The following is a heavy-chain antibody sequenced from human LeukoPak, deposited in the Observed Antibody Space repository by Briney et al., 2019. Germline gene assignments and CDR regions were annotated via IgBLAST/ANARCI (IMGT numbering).Heavy chain of an antibody. D-gene: IGHD3-10*01. J-gene: IGHJ6*03. Sequence: SETLSLTCTVSGGSISSYYWSWIRQPARKGLEWIGRIYTSGSTNYNPSLKSRVTMSVDTSKNQFSLKLSSVTAADTAVYYCARTTMVRGAYYMDVWGKGTTVTISS. V-gene: IGHV4-4*07. CDR2: IYTSGST. CDR1: GGSISSYY. CDR3: ARTTMVRGAYYMDV.